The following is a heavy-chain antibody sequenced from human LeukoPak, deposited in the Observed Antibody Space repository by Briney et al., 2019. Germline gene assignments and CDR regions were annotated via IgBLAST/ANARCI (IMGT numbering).Heavy chain of an antibody. V-gene: IGHV3-30-3*01. CDR2: ISYDGSNK. J-gene: IGHJ4*02. CDR3: AKEDYDFWSGYHAPFDY. Sequence: PGGSLRLSCAASGFTFSSYAMHWVRQAPGKGLEWVAVISYDGSNKYYADSVKGRFTISRDNSKNTLYLQMNSLRAEDTAVYYCAKEDYDFWSGYHAPFDYWGQGTLVTVSS. D-gene: IGHD3-3*01. CDR1: GFTFSSYA.